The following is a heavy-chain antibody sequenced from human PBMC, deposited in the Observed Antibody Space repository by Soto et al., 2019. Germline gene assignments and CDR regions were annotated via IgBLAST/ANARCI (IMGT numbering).Heavy chain of an antibody. J-gene: IGHJ4*02. V-gene: IGHV1-46*01. CDR2: INPSGGST. D-gene: IGHD4-17*01. Sequence: QVQLVQSGAEVKKPGASVKVSCKASGYTFTSYYMHWVRQAPGQGLEWMGIINPSGGSTSYAQKCQGRVTMTRDTSTSTVYMELSSLRSEDTAVYYCARGGDKPPLYYGDYGDLFDYWGQGTLVTVSS. CDR3: ARGGDKPPLYYGDYGDLFDY. CDR1: GYTFTSYY.